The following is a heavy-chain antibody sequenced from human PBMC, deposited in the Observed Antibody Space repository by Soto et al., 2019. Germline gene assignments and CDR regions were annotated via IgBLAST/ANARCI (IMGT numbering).Heavy chain of an antibody. V-gene: IGHV4-39*01. CDR1: GGSINNRTYY. CDR3: ARQQYYDSRGLFDY. Sequence: SETLSLTCSVSGGSINNRTYYWGWIRQPPGKGLEWIGSISYSGRTYDNPFLKSRVTISSDTSNNQFSLKLSSVTAADTAVYYCARQQYYDSRGLFDYWGQGTLVTVSS. D-gene: IGHD3-22*01. CDR2: ISYSGRT. J-gene: IGHJ4*02.